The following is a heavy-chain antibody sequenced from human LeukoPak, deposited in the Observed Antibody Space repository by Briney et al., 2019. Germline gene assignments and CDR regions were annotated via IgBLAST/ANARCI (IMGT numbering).Heavy chain of an antibody. CDR1: GYTFTGCY. J-gene: IGHJ4*02. CDR3: ARHAYSGYDPFDY. Sequence: ASVKVSCKASGYTFTGCYMHWVRQAPGQGLEWVGVINCSGGTATYAQKFQGRVTMTRDTSTRTVYMELSSLRSEDTAVYHCARHAYSGYDPFDYWGQGTLVTVSS. V-gene: IGHV1-46*01. D-gene: IGHD5-12*01. CDR2: INCSGGTA.